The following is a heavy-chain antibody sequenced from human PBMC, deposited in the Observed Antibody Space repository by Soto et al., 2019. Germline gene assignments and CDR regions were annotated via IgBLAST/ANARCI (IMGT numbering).Heavy chain of an antibody. Sequence: PGGSLRLSCAASGFTFSSYSMNWVRQAPGKGLEWVSSISSSSSYIYYADSVKGRFTISRDNSKNTVYLHMSSLRADDTAVYYCARDGPIQHHPDYWGRGTLVTVSS. CDR2: ISSSSSYI. J-gene: IGHJ4*02. CDR1: GFTFSSYS. V-gene: IGHV3-21*01. CDR3: ARDGPIQHHPDY. D-gene: IGHD2-21*01.